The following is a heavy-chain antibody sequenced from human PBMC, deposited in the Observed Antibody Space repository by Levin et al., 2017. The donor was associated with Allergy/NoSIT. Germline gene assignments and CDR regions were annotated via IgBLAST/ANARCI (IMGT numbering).Heavy chain of an antibody. D-gene: IGHD2-2*01. V-gene: IGHV4-34*01. CDR1: GGSFSGYY. CDR2: INHSGST. CDR3: AREGCSSTSCFPSLGWFDP. J-gene: IGHJ5*02. Sequence: KASETLSLTCAVYGGSFSGYYWSWIRQPPGKGLEWIGEINHSGSTNYNPSLKSRVTISVDTSKNQFSLKLSSVTAADTAVYYCAREGCSSTSCFPSLGWFDPWGQGTLVTVSS.